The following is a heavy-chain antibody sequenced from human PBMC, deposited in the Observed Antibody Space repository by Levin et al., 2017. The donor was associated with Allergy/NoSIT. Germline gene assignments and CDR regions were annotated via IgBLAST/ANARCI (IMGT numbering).Heavy chain of an antibody. CDR1: GGSISSSSYY. CDR3: AHNPSYSARYFQH. Sequence: TLSLTCTVSGGSISSSSYYWGWIRQPPGKALEWLALIYWDDDKRYSPSLRRRLTITKDTSKNQVVLTMTNMDPLDTATYYCAHNPSYSARYFQHWGQGTLVTVSS. J-gene: IGHJ1*01. V-gene: IGHV2-5*02. D-gene: IGHD6-13*01. CDR2: IYWDDDK.